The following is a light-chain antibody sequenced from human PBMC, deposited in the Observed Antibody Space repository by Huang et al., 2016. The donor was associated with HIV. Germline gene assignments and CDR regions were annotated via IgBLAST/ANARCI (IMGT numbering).Light chain of an antibody. Sequence: DIQMTQSPSSLSAFVGDTVTITCRASQGISNSVAWYQQKPGKAPKLLLYSTSRLESWFPARFRGGGSGTDYTLTINSLQPDDFATYYCQQYYTSPTFGQGSKVEIK. CDR2: STS. J-gene: IGKJ1*01. CDR3: QQYYTSPT. CDR1: QGISNS. V-gene: IGKV1-NL1*01.